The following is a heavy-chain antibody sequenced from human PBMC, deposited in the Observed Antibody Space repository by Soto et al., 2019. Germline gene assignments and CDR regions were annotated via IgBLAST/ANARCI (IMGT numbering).Heavy chain of an antibody. CDR3: AAAYYDILTGYYSPAAFDI. CDR2: IVVGSGNT. D-gene: IGHD3-9*01. J-gene: IGHJ3*02. Sequence: GASVKVSCKASGFTFTSSAMQWVRQARGQRLEWIGWIVVGSGNTNYAQKFQERVTITRDMSTSTAYMELSSLRSEDTAVYYCAAAYYDILTGYYSPAAFDIWGQATMVTVSS. V-gene: IGHV1-58*02. CDR1: GFTFTSSA.